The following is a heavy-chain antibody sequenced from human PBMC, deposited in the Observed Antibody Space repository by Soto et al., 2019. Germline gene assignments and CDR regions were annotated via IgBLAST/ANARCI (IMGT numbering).Heavy chain of an antibody. J-gene: IGHJ4*02. Sequence: EVRLVQSGGGLVQPGGSLRLSCAASLFIVSDNYMSWVRQAPGKGLEWVSLIYSGGGTDYAESVKGRFTISRDNSKISLYLQMNSLKAEDTGIYYCATRMTTAPYCGQGTVVTVTS. CDR1: LFIVSDNY. CDR2: IYSGGGT. V-gene: IGHV3-66*01. CDR3: ATRMTTAPY. D-gene: IGHD4-17*01.